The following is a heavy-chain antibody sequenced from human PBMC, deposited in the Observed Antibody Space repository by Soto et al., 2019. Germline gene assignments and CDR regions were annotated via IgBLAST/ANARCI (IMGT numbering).Heavy chain of an antibody. CDR3: ARGDCSGGSCYFRMVLSFWYFDL. CDR1: GFTFSSYD. V-gene: IGHV3-13*01. CDR2: IGTAGDT. D-gene: IGHD2-15*01. J-gene: IGHJ2*01. Sequence: EVQLVESGGGLVQPGGSLRLSCAASGFTFSSYDMHWVRQATGKGLEWVSAIGTAGDTYYPGSVKGRFTISRENAKNSLYLQMNSLRAGDTAVYYCARGDCSGGSCYFRMVLSFWYFDLWGRGTLVTVSS.